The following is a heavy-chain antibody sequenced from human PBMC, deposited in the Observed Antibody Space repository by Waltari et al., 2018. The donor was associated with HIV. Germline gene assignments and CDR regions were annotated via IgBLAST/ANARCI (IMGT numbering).Heavy chain of an antibody. CDR3: ARSISIFGVITKGSDACDI. D-gene: IGHD3-3*01. CDR1: GFSLTTSGTR. J-gene: IGHJ3*02. V-gene: IGHV2-70*04. CDR2: IDWDDDK. Sequence: QVTLKESGPALVKPTQTLTLTCTFSGFSLTTSGTRVNWIRQPPGKALEWLARIDWDDDKFYSTSLKTRLTISKDTSKNQVVLTMTNLDPVDTATYYCARSISIFGVITKGSDACDIWGQGTMVTVSS.